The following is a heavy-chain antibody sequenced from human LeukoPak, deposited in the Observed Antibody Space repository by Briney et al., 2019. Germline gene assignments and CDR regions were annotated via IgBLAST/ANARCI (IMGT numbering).Heavy chain of an antibody. CDR2: IYSGGST. CDR3: ARDLVIAAAGTKVHYYYGMDV. CDR1: GFTVSSNY. J-gene: IGHJ6*02. D-gene: IGHD6-13*01. Sequence: GGSLRLSCAASGFTVSSNYMSWVRQAPGKGLEWVSVIYSGGSTYYADPVKGRFTISRDNSKNTLYLQMNSLRAEDTAVYYCARDLVIAAAGTKVHYYYGMDVWGQGTTVTVSS. V-gene: IGHV3-53*01.